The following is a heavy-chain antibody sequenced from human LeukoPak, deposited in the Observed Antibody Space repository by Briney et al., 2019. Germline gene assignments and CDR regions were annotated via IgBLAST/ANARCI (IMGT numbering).Heavy chain of an antibody. J-gene: IGHJ4*02. CDR1: GFTFSSYA. D-gene: IGHD3-10*01. V-gene: IGHV3-23*01. Sequence: GGSLRLSCAASGFTFSSYAMSWVRQAPGKGLEWVSAISGSGGSTYYADSVKGRFTISRDNAKNSLYLQMNSLRAEDTAVYYCARVGRGYDYWGQGTLVTVSS. CDR3: ARVGRGYDY. CDR2: ISGSGGST.